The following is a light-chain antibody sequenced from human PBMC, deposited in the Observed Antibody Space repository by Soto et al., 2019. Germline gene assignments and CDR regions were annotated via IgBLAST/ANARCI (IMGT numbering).Light chain of an antibody. CDR3: QQYNVWPLT. CDR1: QSVSSN. V-gene: IGKV3-15*01. J-gene: IGKJ4*01. CDR2: VAS. Sequence: EIVMTQSPATLSVSPGDRATLSCRASQSVSSNLAWYQQKPGQTPKLLIYVASTRATGIPARFSGSGSGTEFTLTSGSLQSEYFAVYYCQQYNVWPLTFGGGTKVEFK.